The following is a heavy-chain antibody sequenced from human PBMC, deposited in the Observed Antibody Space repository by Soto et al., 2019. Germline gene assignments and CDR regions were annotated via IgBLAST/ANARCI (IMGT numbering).Heavy chain of an antibody. Sequence: PSETLSLTCAVSGYSIGSGYYWGWIRQTPGKGLEWIASIYHSGSTYYNPSLKSRVTISVDTSKNQFSLKLTSVTAADTAVYYCARGAATVTPGWFDPWGQGIMVTVSS. J-gene: IGHJ5*02. D-gene: IGHD4-17*01. V-gene: IGHV4-38-2*01. CDR3: ARGAATVTPGWFDP. CDR2: IYHSGST. CDR1: GYSIGSGYY.